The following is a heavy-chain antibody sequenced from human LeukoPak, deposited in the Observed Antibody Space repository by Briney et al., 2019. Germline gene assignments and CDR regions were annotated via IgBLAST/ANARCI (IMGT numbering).Heavy chain of an antibody. Sequence: GGSLRLSCAASGFTFSSYAMHWVRQAPGKGLEYVSAISSNGGSTYYANSVKGRFTISRDNSKNTLYLQTGSLRAEDMAVYYCARDRDGHYYDSSGPLDYWGQGTLVTVSS. V-gene: IGHV3-64*01. CDR1: GFTFSSYA. D-gene: IGHD3-22*01. CDR2: ISSNGGST. CDR3: ARDRDGHYYDSSGPLDY. J-gene: IGHJ4*02.